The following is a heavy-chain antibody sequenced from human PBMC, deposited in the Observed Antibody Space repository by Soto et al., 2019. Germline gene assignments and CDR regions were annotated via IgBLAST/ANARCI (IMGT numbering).Heavy chain of an antibody. V-gene: IGHV2-5*02. J-gene: IGHJ4*02. CDR1: GFSLSTYHMG. CDR3: AHAGDYDLLTFDH. Sequence: QITLKESGPTLVRPAQTLTLTCDFSGFSLSTYHMGVAWIRQPPGKVLEWLALIYWDDDKRYSPSLKDRLAISKATSSNQVVLTITHMDPGDTATYFCAHAGDYDLLTFDHWGPGTLVTVSS. CDR2: IYWDDDK. D-gene: IGHD4-17*01.